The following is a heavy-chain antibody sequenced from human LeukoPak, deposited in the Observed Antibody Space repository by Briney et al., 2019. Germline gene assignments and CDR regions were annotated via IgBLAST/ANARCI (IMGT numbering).Heavy chain of an antibody. D-gene: IGHD5-12*01. J-gene: IGHJ4*02. CDR2: ITGSGGDT. CDR1: GFTFSSNG. CDR3: AREGGATIPDY. V-gene: IGHV3-23*01. Sequence: GGSLRLSCAASGFTFSSNGMSWVRQGPGKGLEWVSSITGSGGDTHYADSVKGRFTISRDNSKNTLYLQMNSLRPEDTAVYYCAREGGATIPDYWGQGTLVTVSS.